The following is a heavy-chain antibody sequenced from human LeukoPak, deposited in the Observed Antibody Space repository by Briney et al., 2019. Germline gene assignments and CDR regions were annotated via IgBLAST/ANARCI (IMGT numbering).Heavy chain of an antibody. CDR1: GFTVSSNY. CDR3: AKGGVYGDYYFDH. CDR2: ISGSGGDT. J-gene: IGHJ4*02. Sequence: QPGGSLRLSCAASGFTVSSNYMSWVRQAPGKGLEWVSVISGSGGDTYYADSVKGRFTISGDNSKNTVYLQMNSLRAEDTALYYCAKGGVYGDYYFDHWGQGTLVTVSS. D-gene: IGHD4-17*01. V-gene: IGHV3-23*01.